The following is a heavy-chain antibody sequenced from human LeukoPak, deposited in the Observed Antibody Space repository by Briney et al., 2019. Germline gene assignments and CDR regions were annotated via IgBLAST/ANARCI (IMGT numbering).Heavy chain of an antibody. V-gene: IGHV4-59*01. CDR1: GFSISSEYY. J-gene: IGHJ4*02. CDR2: IYYSGST. D-gene: IGHD2-2*01. CDR3: ARVPSLDTYPFGPSHFDY. Sequence: RPSETLSLTCTVSGFSISSEYYWVWIRQPPGKGLEWIGYIYYSGSTNYNPSLKSRVTISVDTSKNQFSLKLSSVTAADTAVYYCARVPSLDTYPFGPSHFDYWGQGTLVTVSS.